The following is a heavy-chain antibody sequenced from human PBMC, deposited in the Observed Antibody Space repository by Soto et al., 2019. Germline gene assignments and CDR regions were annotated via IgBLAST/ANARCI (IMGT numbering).Heavy chain of an antibody. CDR2: ISWNGAAT. Sequence: DAHLVESGGGLVQPGRSLRLSCVASGFTFDDYAIHWVRQAPGKGLEWVSGISWNGAATGYADSVKGRFTISRDNAKNSLYLQMSSPRTEDTAIYYCANLPLYGSGFDCWGQGTLVTVSS. CDR3: ANLPLYGSGFDC. CDR1: GFTFDDYA. J-gene: IGHJ4*02. D-gene: IGHD3-10*01. V-gene: IGHV3-9*01.